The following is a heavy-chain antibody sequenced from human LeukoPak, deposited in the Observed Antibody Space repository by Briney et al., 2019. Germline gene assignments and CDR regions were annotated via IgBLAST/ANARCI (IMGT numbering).Heavy chain of an antibody. CDR3: AKAIVAAGSFYFDY. J-gene: IGHJ4*02. V-gene: IGHV3-23*01. CDR1: GFSFSSYA. CDR2: ISGGGGST. D-gene: IGHD6-13*01. Sequence: PGGSLRLSCAASGFSFSSYAVSWVRQAPGKGLEWVSAISGGGGSTYYADSVKGRFTISRDNSKNTLYLQMHSLRAEDTAAYYCAKAIVAAGSFYFDYWGQGTLVTVSS.